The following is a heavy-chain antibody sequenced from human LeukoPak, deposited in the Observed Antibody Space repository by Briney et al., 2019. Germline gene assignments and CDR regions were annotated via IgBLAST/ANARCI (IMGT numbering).Heavy chain of an antibody. Sequence: GGSLRLSCAASGFTFSSYSMNWVRQAPGKGLEWVSYISSSSSTIYYADSVKGRFTISRDNAKNSLYLQMNSLRAEDTAVYYCARLLESPMALEDYWGQGTLVTVSS. V-gene: IGHV3-48*01. D-gene: IGHD5-24*01. CDR3: ARLLESPMALEDY. J-gene: IGHJ4*02. CDR1: GFTFSSYS. CDR2: ISSSSSTI.